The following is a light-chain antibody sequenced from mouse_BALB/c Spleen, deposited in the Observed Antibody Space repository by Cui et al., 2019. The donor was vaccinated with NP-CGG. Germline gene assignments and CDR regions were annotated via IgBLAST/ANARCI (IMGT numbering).Light chain of an antibody. J-gene: IGLJ1*01. V-gene: IGLV1*01. CDR3: ALWYSNHWV. Sequence: QAVVTQESALTTSPGETVTLTCRSSTGAVTTINYANWVQEKPDHVFTGLIGGTNNRAPGVPARFSGSLIGDKAALPITGAQTEDEAIYFCALWYSNHWVFGGGTKLTVL. CDR2: GTN. CDR1: TGAVTTINY.